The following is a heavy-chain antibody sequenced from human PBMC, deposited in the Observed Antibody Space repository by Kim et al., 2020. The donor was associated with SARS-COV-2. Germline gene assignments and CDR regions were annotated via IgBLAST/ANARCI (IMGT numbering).Heavy chain of an antibody. CDR2: ISYDGSNK. CDR1: GFTFSSYA. CDR3: AREGGADCSSTSCYVGALDY. D-gene: IGHD2-2*01. V-gene: IGHV3-30-3*01. Sequence: GGSLRLSCAASGFTFSSYAMHWVRQAPGKGLEWVAVISYDGSNKYYADSVKGRFTISRDNSKNTLYLQMNSLRAEDTAVYYCAREGGADCSSTSCYVGALDYWGQGTLVTVSS. J-gene: IGHJ4*02.